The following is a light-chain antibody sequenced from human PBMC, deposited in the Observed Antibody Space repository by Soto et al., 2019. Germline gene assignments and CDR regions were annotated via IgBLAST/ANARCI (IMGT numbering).Light chain of an antibody. J-gene: IGLJ2*01. V-gene: IGLV6-57*04. CDR2: EDN. CDR3: QSYDSSNRGV. CDR1: SGSIASNY. Sequence: NFMLTQPHSVSESPGKTVTISCTRSSGSIASNYVQWYQQRPGSAPTTVIYEDNQSPSGVPDRFSGSIDSSSNSASLTISGLKTEDEADYYCQSYDSSNRGVFGGGTKVTVL.